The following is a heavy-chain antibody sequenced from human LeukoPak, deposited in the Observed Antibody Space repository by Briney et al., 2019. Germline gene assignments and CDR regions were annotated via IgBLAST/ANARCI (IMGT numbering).Heavy chain of an antibody. CDR3: ARIVVVPAATYYYYYYYMDV. V-gene: IGHV4-34*01. CDR2: INHSGST. D-gene: IGHD2-2*01. CDR1: GGSFSGYY. Sequence: PSETLSLTCAVYGGSFSGYYWSWIRQPPGKGLEWIGEINHSGSTNYNPSLKSRVTISVDTSKNQFSLKLSSVTAADTAVYYCARIVVVPAATYYYYYYYMDVWGKGTTVTISS. J-gene: IGHJ6*03.